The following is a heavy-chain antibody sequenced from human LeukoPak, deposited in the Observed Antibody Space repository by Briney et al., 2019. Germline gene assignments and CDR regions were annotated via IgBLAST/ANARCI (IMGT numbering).Heavy chain of an antibody. CDR3: ARRGMRWLQSKNFDY. D-gene: IGHD5-24*01. CDR2: IYYSGST. J-gene: IGHJ4*02. CDR1: GGSISSYY. Sequence: TSETLSLTCTVSGGSISSYYWSWIRQPPGKGLEWIGYIYYSGSTNYNPSLKSRVTISVDTSKNQFSLKLSSVTAADTAVYYCARRGMRWLQSKNFDYWGQGTLVTVSS. V-gene: IGHV4-59*12.